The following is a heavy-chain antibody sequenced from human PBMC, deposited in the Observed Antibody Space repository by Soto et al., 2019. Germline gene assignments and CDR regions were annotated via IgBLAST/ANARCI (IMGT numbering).Heavy chain of an antibody. V-gene: IGHV3-23*01. D-gene: IGHD2-2*01. CDR1: GFSLSNYA. J-gene: IGHJ4*02. Sequence: GGSLRLSCAASGFSLSNYAMTWVRKAPGKGLEWVSGITGSADKTYYADSVKGRFIISRDNSKNTLYLQMNSLRAEDTALYYCARDCSSSSCSVWHYWGQGTLVTVSS. CDR2: ITGSADKT. CDR3: ARDCSSSSCSVWHY.